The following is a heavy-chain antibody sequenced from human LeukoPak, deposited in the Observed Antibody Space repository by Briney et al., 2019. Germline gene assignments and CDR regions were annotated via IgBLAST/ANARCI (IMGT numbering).Heavy chain of an antibody. D-gene: IGHD6-19*01. CDR2: ISGSGGST. J-gene: IGHJ4*02. V-gene: IGHV3-23*01. CDR3: ARDLWYSSGWHPFDF. CDR1: GFTFSSYA. Sequence: PGGSLRLSCAASGFTFSSYAMSWVRQAPGKGLEWVSAISGSGGSTYYADSVKGRFTISRDNSRNTLYLQMNSLRAEDTAIYYCARDLWYSSGWHPFDFWGQGTVVTVSS.